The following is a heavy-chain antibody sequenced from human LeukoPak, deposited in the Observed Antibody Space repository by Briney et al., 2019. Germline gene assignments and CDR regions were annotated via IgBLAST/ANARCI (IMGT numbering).Heavy chain of an antibody. Sequence: SETLSLTCPVSGGYITTDYWSWIRQPPGKGLEWIGYAYYSGSDEYNPSLRSRVTMSADASRNQFSLTLNSVTAADTAIYYCATLNIESSSGWFFRSWGQGTLVSVSS. D-gene: IGHD6-19*01. J-gene: IGHJ5*02. CDR1: GGYITTDY. V-gene: IGHV4-59*01. CDR3: ATLNIESSSGWFFRS. CDR2: AYYSGSD.